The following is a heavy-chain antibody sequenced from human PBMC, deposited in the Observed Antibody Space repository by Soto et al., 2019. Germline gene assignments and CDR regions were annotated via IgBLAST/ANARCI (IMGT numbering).Heavy chain of an antibody. V-gene: IGHV3-30-3*01. D-gene: IGHD3-22*01. J-gene: IGHJ4*02. Sequence: QVQLVESGGGVVQPGRSLRLSCAASGFTFSSYAMHWVRQAPGKGLEWVAVISYDGSNKYYADSVKGRFTISRDNSKNTLYLLMNSLRAEDTAVYYCARETMTYYFDYWGQGTLVTVSS. CDR2: ISYDGSNK. CDR3: ARETMTYYFDY. CDR1: GFTFSSYA.